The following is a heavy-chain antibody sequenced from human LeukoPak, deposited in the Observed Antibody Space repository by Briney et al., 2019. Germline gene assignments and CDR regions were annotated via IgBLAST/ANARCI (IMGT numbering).Heavy chain of an antibody. CDR3: ARENYSSSWYAASFDY. CDR2: IYTSGST. J-gene: IGHJ4*02. D-gene: IGHD6-13*01. V-gene: IGHV4-4*07. CDR1: GGSISSYY. Sequence: PSETLSLTCTVSGGSISSYYWSWIRQPAGKGLEWIGRIYTSGSTNYNPSLKSRVTMSVDTSKNQFSLKLSSVTAADTAVYYCARENYSSSWYAASFDYWGQGTLVTVSS.